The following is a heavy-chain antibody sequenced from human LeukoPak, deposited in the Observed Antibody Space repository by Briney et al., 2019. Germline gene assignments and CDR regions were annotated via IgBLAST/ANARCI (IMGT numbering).Heavy chain of an antibody. J-gene: IGHJ4*02. CDR2: ISTSSGAI. Sequence: PGGSLRLSCAASGFTFSSYSMNWVRQAPGKGLEWVSYISTSSGAIYYADSVKGRFTISRDNAKNSLYLRMNSLRDEDAAVYYCARDSPFYGDYDPFDYWGQGTLVTVSS. CDR1: GFTFSSYS. D-gene: IGHD4-17*01. CDR3: ARDSPFYGDYDPFDY. V-gene: IGHV3-48*02.